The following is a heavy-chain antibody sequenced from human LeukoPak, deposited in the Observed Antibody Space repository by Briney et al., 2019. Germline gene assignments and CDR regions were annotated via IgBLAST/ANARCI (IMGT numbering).Heavy chain of an antibody. CDR1: GFTFSSYA. V-gene: IGHV3-23*01. CDR2: ISGGGDST. D-gene: IGHD1-26*01. J-gene: IGHJ4*02. Sequence: GGSLRLSCAASGFTFSSYAMTWVRQAPGKGLEWVSVISGGGDSTYYADSVEGRFTISRDNSKNALFLQMNSLRAEDTAVYYCARGSYSGSYYSRLDYWGQGTLVTVSS. CDR3: ARGSYSGSYYSRLDY.